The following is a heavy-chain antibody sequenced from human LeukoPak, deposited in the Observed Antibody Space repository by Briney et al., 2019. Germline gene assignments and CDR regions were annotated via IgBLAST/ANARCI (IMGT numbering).Heavy chain of an antibody. CDR1: GGSISSGGYY. CDR2: IYYSGTT. J-gene: IGHJ5*02. D-gene: IGHD3-3*01. Sequence: SETLSLTCTVSGGSISSGGYYWSWIGQHPGKGLEWIGYIYYSGTTYYNPSLKSRVTISLDTSKNQFSLKLSSVTAADTAVYYCARDPGRESFGVVISNWFDPWGQGTLVTVSS. V-gene: IGHV4-31*03. CDR3: ARDPGRESFGVVISNWFDP.